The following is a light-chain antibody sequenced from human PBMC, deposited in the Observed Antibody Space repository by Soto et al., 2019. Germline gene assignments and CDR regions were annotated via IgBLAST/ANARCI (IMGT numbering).Light chain of an antibody. V-gene: IGKV3D-20*02. J-gene: IGKJ5*01. CDR1: QSVSSSY. CDR2: DAS. Sequence: EIVMTQSPATLSVSPGERATLSCRASQSVSSSYLAWYQQKPGQAPRLLIYDASNRATGIPARFSGSGSGTDFTLTISSLEAEDFAVYYCQQRSIWPLTFGQGTRLEI. CDR3: QQRSIWPLT.